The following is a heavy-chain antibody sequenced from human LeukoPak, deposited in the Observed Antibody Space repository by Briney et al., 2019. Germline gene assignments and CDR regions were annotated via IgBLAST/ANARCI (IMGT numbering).Heavy chain of an antibody. CDR2: ISSSSSYI. D-gene: IGHD5-18*01. Sequence: PGGSLRLSCAASGFTFSSYSMNWVRQAPGKGLEWVSSISSSSSYIYYADSVKGRSTISRDNSKNTLYLQVNSLRPEDAAVYYCGRGTVGYGGAFDIWGQGTMVTVSS. CDR1: GFTFSSYS. V-gene: IGHV3-21*01. CDR3: GRGTVGYGGAFDI. J-gene: IGHJ3*02.